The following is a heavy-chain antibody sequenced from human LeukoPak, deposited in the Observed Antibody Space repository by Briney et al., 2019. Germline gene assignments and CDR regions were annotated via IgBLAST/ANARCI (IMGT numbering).Heavy chain of an antibody. CDR3: AKDGGYSGSYAIFDY. Sequence: PGRSLRLSCAGSGYTFDDYAMHWVRQAPGKGPEWVSGISWNSGSIGYADSVKGRFTISRDNAKNSLYLQMNSLRAEDTALYYCAKDGGYSGSYAIFDYWGQGTLVTVSS. V-gene: IGHV3-9*01. CDR1: GYTFDDYA. CDR2: ISWNSGSI. D-gene: IGHD1-26*01. J-gene: IGHJ4*02.